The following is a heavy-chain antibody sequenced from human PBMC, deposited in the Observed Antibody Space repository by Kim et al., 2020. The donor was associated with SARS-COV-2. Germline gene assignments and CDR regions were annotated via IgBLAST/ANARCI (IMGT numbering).Heavy chain of an antibody. D-gene: IGHD2-2*01. CDR2: ISDSGGTT. CDR3: AKLFRGYCSSTSCPNWLDP. J-gene: IGHJ5*02. Sequence: GGSRRLSCAASGFTFSSYAMSWVRQAPGEGLEWVSSISDSGGTTYYADSVTGRFTISSDNSTNTVYLQMNSLRAEDTAIYYCAKLFRGYCSSTSCPNWLDPWGQGTLVTVPS. CDR1: GFTFSSYA. V-gene: IGHV3-23*01.